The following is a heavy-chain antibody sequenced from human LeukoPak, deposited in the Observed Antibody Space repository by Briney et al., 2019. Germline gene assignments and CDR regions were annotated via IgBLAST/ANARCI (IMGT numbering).Heavy chain of an antibody. Sequence: ASVKVSCKAAGYTFTSYGISWVRQAPGQGLGWMGWINAYNGNTNYEQKLQGRVTMTTATSTTTAYMELRSLRSDDTAVYYCAREVYYDILTGYYISVGVDYWGQGTLVTVSS. V-gene: IGHV1-18*01. J-gene: IGHJ4*02. D-gene: IGHD3-9*01. CDR1: GYTFTSYG. CDR2: INAYNGNT. CDR3: AREVYYDILTGYYISVGVDY.